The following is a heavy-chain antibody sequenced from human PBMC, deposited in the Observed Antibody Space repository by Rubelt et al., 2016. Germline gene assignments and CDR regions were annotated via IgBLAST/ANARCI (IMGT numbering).Heavy chain of an antibody. V-gene: IGHV3-13*05. Sequence: EVQLVESGGGLVQPGGSLRLSCAASGFTFSSYDMHWVRQATGKGLEWVSAIGTAGDPYYPGSVKGRLTMSRENDKTLLFLQRTGLRAEDTAVYYCARDQGRIQLWLRTYYYYGMDVWGQGTTVTVSS. J-gene: IGHJ6*02. CDR2: IGTAGDP. D-gene: IGHD5-18*01. CDR1: GFTFSSYD. CDR3: ARDQGRIQLWLRTYYYYGMDV.